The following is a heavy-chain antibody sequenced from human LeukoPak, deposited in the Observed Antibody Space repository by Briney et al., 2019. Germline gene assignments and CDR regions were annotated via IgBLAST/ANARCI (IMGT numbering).Heavy chain of an antibody. CDR3: ARFACCYPNYYFDY. Sequence: SAPLYLTCTAYGGSISSYYWSWFRPHPGKELEWSGYIYYRGSTNYNPSLKSRFTISVDTSKNQFSLKLTSVTAADTAVYYCARFACCYPNYYFDYWGQGTLVTVSS. CDR2: IYYRGST. V-gene: IGHV4-59*01. D-gene: IGHD2-2*01. CDR1: GGSISSYY. J-gene: IGHJ4*02.